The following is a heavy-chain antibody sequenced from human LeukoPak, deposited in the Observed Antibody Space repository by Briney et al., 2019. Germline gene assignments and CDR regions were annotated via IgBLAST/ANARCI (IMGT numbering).Heavy chain of an antibody. J-gene: IGHJ4*02. D-gene: IGHD2/OR15-2a*01. CDR1: GFTFSSYG. V-gene: IGHV3-30*03. Sequence: GGSLRLSCAASGFTFSSYGMHWVRQAPGKGLEWVAVISHDGSNKDYSDSVKGRFTISRDNAKNTLYLQMNSLRADDTAVYYCARSDCNSDCSHFDYWGQGTLVTVSS. CDR3: ARSDCNSDCSHFDY. CDR2: ISHDGSNK.